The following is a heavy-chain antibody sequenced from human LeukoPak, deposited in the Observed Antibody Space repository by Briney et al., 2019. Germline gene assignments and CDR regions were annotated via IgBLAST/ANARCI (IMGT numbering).Heavy chain of an antibody. D-gene: IGHD3-10*01. Sequence: PSETLSLTCTVSGGSISSSSYYWGWIRQPPGKGLEWNGSIYYSGSTYYNPSLKSRVTISVDTSKNQFSLKLSSVTAADTAVYYCARRYYGSGSPIAADYNWFDPWGQGTLVTVSS. CDR2: IYYSGST. J-gene: IGHJ5*02. CDR1: GGSISSSSYY. CDR3: ARRYYGSGSPIAADYNWFDP. V-gene: IGHV4-39*01.